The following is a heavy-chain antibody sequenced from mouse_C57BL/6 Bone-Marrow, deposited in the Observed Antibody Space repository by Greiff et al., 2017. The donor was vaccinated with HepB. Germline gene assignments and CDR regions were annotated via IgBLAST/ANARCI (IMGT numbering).Heavy chain of an antibody. D-gene: IGHD3-1*01. Sequence: VQLKQSGPGLVKPSQSLSLTCSVTGYSITSGYYWNWIRQFPGNKLEWMGYISYDGSNNYNPSLKNRISITRDTSKNQFFLKLNSVTTEDTATYYCAVGAWFAYWGQGTLVTVSA. CDR2: ISYDGSN. V-gene: IGHV3-6*01. CDR3: AVGAWFAY. J-gene: IGHJ3*01. CDR1: GYSITSGYY.